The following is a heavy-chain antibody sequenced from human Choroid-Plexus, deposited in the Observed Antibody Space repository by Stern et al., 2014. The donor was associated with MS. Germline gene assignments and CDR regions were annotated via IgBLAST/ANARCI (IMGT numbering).Heavy chain of an antibody. Sequence: QVQLGQSGGGVVQPGRPLRLSCAASGFTFGSCAMHWVRQAPGKGLEWVAGVSYDGSNKYYADSVKGRFPVSRDNSQNTLYMQMSSLRAEDTAVYYYAKDRQYLTYFFDHWGQGSLVTVSS. CDR3: AKDRQYLTYFFDH. J-gene: IGHJ5*02. D-gene: IGHD2-8*01. CDR1: GFTFGSCA. CDR2: VSYDGSNK. V-gene: IGHV3-30*18.